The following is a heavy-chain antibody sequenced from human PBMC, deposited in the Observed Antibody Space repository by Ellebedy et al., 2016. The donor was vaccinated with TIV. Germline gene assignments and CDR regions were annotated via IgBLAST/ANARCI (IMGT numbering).Heavy chain of an antibody. CDR1: GYTFTNYH. Sequence: ASVKVSXKASGYTFTNYHMHWVRQAPGQGLEWMGIINLNDGVTSFPQKFQGRVTMTRNTSISTAYMELSSLTSEDTAVYYCARGERGAVFGVVMSEAVDYWGQGTLVTVSS. V-gene: IGHV1-46*01. J-gene: IGHJ4*02. D-gene: IGHD3-3*01. CDR3: ARGERGAVFGVVMSEAVDY. CDR2: INLNDGVT.